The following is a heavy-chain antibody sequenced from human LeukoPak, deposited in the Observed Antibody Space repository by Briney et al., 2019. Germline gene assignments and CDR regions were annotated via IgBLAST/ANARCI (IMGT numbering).Heavy chain of an antibody. V-gene: IGHV3-48*01. D-gene: IGHD6-13*01. CDR1: GFTFSSYS. CDR3: ARDSVYSSSWPNWFDP. Sequence: GGSLRLSCAASGFTFSSYSTNWVRQAPGKGLEWVSYISSSSSTIYYADSVKGRFTISRDNAKNSLYLQMNSLRAEDTAVYYCARDSVYSSSWPNWFDPWGQGTLVTVSS. CDR2: ISSSSSTI. J-gene: IGHJ5*02.